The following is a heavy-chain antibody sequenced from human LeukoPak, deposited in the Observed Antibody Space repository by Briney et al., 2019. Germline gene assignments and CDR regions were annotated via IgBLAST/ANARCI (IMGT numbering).Heavy chain of an antibody. D-gene: IGHD2-2*01. CDR1: GFTFSDYY. CDR2: ISSSSSYT. Sequence: GGSLRLSCAASGFTFSDYYMSWIRQAPGKGLEGVSYISSSSSYTNYADSVKGRFTISRDNAKNSLYLQMNSLRADDTAVYYCARDWEYQYFDYRGQGTLVTVSS. V-gene: IGHV3-11*06. J-gene: IGHJ4*02. CDR3: ARDWEYQYFDY.